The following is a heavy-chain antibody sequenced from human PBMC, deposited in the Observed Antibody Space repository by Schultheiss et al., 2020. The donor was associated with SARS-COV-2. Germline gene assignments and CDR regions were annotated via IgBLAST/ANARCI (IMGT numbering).Heavy chain of an antibody. CDR1: GFTFSSYA. D-gene: IGHD4-23*01. J-gene: IGHJ6*03. Sequence: GGSLRLSCAASGFTFSSYAMSWVRQAPGKGLEWVSSISSSSSYIYYADSVKGRFTISRDNSKNTLYLQMKSLRAEDTAVYYCSRHDGGTSPLTHYYMDVWGKGTTVTVSS. CDR2: ISSSSSYI. V-gene: IGHV3-21*04. CDR3: SRHDGGTSPLTHYYMDV.